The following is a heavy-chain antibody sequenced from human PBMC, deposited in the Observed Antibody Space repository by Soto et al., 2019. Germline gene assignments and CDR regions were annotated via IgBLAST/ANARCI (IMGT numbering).Heavy chain of an antibody. V-gene: IGHV1-69*06. Sequence: QVQLEQSGAEVKKPGSSVKVSCKASGVTSSTRTITWVRQAPGQGLEWMGGIIPLFGTGHKAQKFQGRITIIADKSTSTAYMELSSLRSEDTAVYFCASGSAMGADHWGQGTLVTVSS. CDR3: ASGSAMGADH. D-gene: IGHD5-18*01. CDR2: IIPLFGTG. CDR1: GVTSSTRT. J-gene: IGHJ5*02.